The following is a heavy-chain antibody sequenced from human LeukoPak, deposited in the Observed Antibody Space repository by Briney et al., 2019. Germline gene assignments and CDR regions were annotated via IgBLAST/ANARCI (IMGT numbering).Heavy chain of an antibody. CDR1: WFTVSSNY. CDR3: AAPAANYRVFDY. D-gene: IGHD1-7*01. V-gene: IGHV3-66*01. CDR2: IYSGGST. Sequence: GSLRLSCAASWFTVSSNYNSWGRQAPGEGVEWVSVIYSGGSTYYADSVKDRFTISRDNSKNTLYLQMNSLRAEDTAVYYCAAPAANYRVFDYWGQGTLVTVSS. J-gene: IGHJ4*02.